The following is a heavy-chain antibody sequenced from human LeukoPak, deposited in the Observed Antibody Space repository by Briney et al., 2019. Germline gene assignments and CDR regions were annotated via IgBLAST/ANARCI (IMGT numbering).Heavy chain of an antibody. D-gene: IGHD6-19*01. Sequence: ASVKVSCKASGGTFSSYAISWARQAPGQGLEWMGGIIPIFGTANYAQKFQGRVTITADKSTSTAYMELSSLRSEDTAVYYCATSGYSSGWYGYWGQGTLVTVSS. J-gene: IGHJ4*02. CDR2: IIPIFGTA. V-gene: IGHV1-69*06. CDR3: ATSGYSSGWYGY. CDR1: GGTFSSYA.